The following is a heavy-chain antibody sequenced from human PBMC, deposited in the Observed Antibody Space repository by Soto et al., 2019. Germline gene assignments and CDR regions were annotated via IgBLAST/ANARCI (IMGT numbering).Heavy chain of an antibody. CDR3: ARGGAMGVDY. CDR2: IDGYSTTT. D-gene: IGHD1-26*01. V-gene: IGHV3-74*01. Sequence: EVQLVESGGGLVQPGGSLRLSCTASGFTFNNKWMHWVRQAPGKGLVWVSRIDGYSTTTNYADSVKGRFTISRDNAKNTVFLHVNSLTDEDTAVYYCARGGAMGVDYWGQGTLGTVSS. CDR1: GFTFNNKW. J-gene: IGHJ4*02.